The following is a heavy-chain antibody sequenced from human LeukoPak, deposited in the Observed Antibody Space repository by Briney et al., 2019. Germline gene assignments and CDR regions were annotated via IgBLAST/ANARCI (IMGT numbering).Heavy chain of an antibody. V-gene: IGHV4-59*08. Sequence: SETLFLTCSVSGDSIYWSWVRQSPGKGLQWIGTVYYSGATNYNPSLASRVTMSLDMSKSQFSLKLSSVTVADTAIYYCARLGQEWLVGGAFDYWGQGALVTVSS. D-gene: IGHD6-19*01. CDR2: VYYSGAT. CDR1: GDSIY. J-gene: IGHJ4*02. CDR3: ARLGQEWLVGGAFDY.